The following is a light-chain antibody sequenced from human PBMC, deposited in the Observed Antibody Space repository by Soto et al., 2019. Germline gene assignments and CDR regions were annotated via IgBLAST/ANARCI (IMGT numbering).Light chain of an antibody. J-gene: IGLJ3*02. V-gene: IGLV1-51*01. CDR2: DND. CDR1: SSNIGKNY. CDR3: GTWDDSLSAGV. Sequence: QSVLTQPPSVSAAPGQKVIISCSGSSSNIGKNYVSWYQHLPGTAPKLLIYDNDKRPSGIPARFSGSKSGTSATLGISGLQTGDEADYYCGTWDDSLSAGVFGGGTKLTVL.